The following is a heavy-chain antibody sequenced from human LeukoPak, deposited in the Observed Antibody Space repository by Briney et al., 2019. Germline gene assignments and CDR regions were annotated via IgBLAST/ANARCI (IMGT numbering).Heavy chain of an antibody. D-gene: IGHD2-2*01. CDR3: AKGVVVPAAGFDY. Sequence: GGSLRLSCAASGFTVSSNYMSWVRQAPGKGLEWVSVIYSGGSTYYADSVKGRFTISRDNSKNTLYLQMNSLRAEDTAVYYCAKGVVVPAAGFDYWGQGTLVTVSS. CDR2: IYSGGST. V-gene: IGHV3-53*05. J-gene: IGHJ4*02. CDR1: GFTVSSNY.